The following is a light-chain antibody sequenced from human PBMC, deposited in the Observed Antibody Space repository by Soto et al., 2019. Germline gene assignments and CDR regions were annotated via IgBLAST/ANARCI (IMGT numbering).Light chain of an antibody. V-gene: IGKV1-39*01. Sequence: DIQMTQSPSTLSASVGDRVTITCRASQSITTYVNWYQQKLGKAPTLLIYAASSLQSGVPSRFSGSGSGTDFTLTISSLQPEDCATDFCQQCYSSPRTFGQGTKVEI. J-gene: IGKJ1*01. CDR3: QQCYSSPRT. CDR2: AAS. CDR1: QSITTY.